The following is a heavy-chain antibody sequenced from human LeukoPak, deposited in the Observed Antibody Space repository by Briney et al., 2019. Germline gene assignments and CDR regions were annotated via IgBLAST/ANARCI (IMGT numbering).Heavy chain of an antibody. Sequence: PGGSLRLSCATSGFTFSSYSMNWVRQAPGKGLEWASSISSSSSYIYYADSVKGRFTISRDNAKNSLYLQMNSLRAEDTAVYYCARGLYATVTSDYWGQGTLVTVSS. J-gene: IGHJ4*02. CDR2: ISSSSSYI. D-gene: IGHD4-17*01. CDR3: ARGLYATVTSDY. V-gene: IGHV3-21*01. CDR1: GFTFSSYS.